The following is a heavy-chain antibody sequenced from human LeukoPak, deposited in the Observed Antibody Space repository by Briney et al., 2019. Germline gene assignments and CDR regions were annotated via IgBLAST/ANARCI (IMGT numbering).Heavy chain of an antibody. V-gene: IGHV4-59*03. Sequence: PSETLSLTCTVSGGSISSFYYTWIRQPPGKGLEWIGYIDSSGITNYNSSLNSRVTISLDTSQNQFSLKLNSVTAADTAVYYCATLASGWYPDYWGQGALVTVAS. CDR1: GGSISSFY. CDR3: ATLASGWYPDY. CDR2: IDSSGIT. D-gene: IGHD6-19*01. J-gene: IGHJ4*02.